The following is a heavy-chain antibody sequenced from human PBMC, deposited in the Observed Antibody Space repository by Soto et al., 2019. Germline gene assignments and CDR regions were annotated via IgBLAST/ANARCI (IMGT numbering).Heavy chain of an antibody. D-gene: IGHD6-13*01. Sequence: ASVKVSCKASGYTFTSYDINWVRQATGQGLEWMGWMNPNSGNTGYAQKFQGRVTMTRNTSISTAYMELSSLRSEDTAVYYCARRQQLASKQRASRWFDPWGQGTLVTVSS. CDR1: GYTFTSYD. V-gene: IGHV1-8*01. CDR3: ARRQQLASKQRASRWFDP. CDR2: MNPNSGNT. J-gene: IGHJ5*02.